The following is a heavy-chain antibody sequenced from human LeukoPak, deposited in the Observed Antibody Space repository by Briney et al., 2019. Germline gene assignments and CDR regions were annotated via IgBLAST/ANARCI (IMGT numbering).Heavy chain of an antibody. CDR3: ARDWPRGYDYVNGMDV. Sequence: PGRSLRLSCAASGFTFSSYGMHWVRQAPGKGLEWVANIKQDGSEKYYVDSVKGRFTISRDNAKNSLYLQMNSLRAEDTAVYYCARDWPRGYDYVNGMDVWGQGTTVTVSS. CDR2: IKQDGSEK. D-gene: IGHD3-16*01. CDR1: GFTFSSYG. V-gene: IGHV3-7*01. J-gene: IGHJ6*02.